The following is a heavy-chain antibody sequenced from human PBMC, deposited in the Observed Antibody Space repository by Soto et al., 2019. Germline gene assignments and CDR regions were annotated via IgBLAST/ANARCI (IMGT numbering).Heavy chain of an antibody. J-gene: IGHJ6*02. V-gene: IGHV3-30*18. Sequence: QVQLVESGGGVVQPGRSLRLSCAASGFTFSSYGMHWVRQAPGKGLEWVAVISYDGSNKYYADSVKGRFTISRDNSKKTLYLQMNSLRAEDTAVYYCAKALLSYDSSGYYYYYYYGMDVWGQGTTVTVSS. CDR1: GFTFSSYG. D-gene: IGHD3-22*01. CDR2: ISYDGSNK. CDR3: AKALLSYDSSGYYYYYYYGMDV.